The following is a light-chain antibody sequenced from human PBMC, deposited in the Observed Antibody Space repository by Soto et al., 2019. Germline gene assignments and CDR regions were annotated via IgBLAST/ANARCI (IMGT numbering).Light chain of an antibody. CDR2: KTS. V-gene: IGKV1-5*03. CDR1: QSISSW. J-gene: IGKJ1*01. Sequence: DIQMTQSPSTLSASVGDRVTITCRASQSISSWLAWYQQKPGKAPKLLIHKTSTLESGVPSRFSGSGSGTEFTLTISSLQPDDFATYYCQQYNSYSRTLGQGTKVDIK. CDR3: QQYNSYSRT.